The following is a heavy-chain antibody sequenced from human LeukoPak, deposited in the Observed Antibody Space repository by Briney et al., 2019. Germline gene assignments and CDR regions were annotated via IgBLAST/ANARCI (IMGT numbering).Heavy chain of an antibody. CDR1: GFTFRNYG. V-gene: IGHV3-23*01. J-gene: IGHJ5*02. CDR2: ISGSVGST. D-gene: IGHD3-22*01. Sequence: GGSLRLSCAASGFTFRNYGMSWVRQAPGKGLYWVSAISGSVGSTYYADSVKGRFTISRDNAKNTLNLQMNSLRAEDTAVYYCARDLGQYYDTSDNWFDPWGQGTLVTVSS. CDR3: ARDLGQYYDTSDNWFDP.